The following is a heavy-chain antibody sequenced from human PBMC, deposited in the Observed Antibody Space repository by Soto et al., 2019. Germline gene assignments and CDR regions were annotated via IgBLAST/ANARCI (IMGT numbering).Heavy chain of an antibody. D-gene: IGHD6-6*01. CDR3: ASGLVYSSSFAWTGYYYGMDV. J-gene: IGHJ6*02. V-gene: IGHV1-8*01. CDR2: MNPNSGNT. CDR1: GYTFTSYD. Sequence: QVQLVQSGAEVKKPGASVKVSCKASGYTFTSYDINWVRQATGQGLEWMGWMNPNSGNTGYAQKFQGRVTMTRNTSIXXAXMXXSSLRSEDTALYYCASGLVYSSSFAWTGYYYGMDVWGQGTTVTVSS.